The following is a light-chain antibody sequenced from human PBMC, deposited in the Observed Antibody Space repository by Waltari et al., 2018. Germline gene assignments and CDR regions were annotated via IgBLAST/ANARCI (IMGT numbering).Light chain of an antibody. V-gene: IGKV1-9*01. CDR1: QGISSF. CDR3: QQTNSYQLT. J-gene: IGKJ4*01. Sequence: DIQLTQSPSFLSASVGGRGTITCRASQGISSFLAWYQQTPGKAPKLLIYGASTLQSGVSGRFSGGGSGTEFTLTIISLQPEDFATYYCQQTNSYQLTFGGGTKVEI. CDR2: GAS.